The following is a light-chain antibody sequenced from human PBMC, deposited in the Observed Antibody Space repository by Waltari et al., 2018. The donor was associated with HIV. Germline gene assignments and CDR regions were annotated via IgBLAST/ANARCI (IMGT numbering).Light chain of an antibody. Sequence: QSVLTQPPSASGTPGQRVTIACSGSNSNIGSNTVNWYKQVPGTAPKLLIYNNYERPSGVPDRFSGSKSGSSASLAISGLQSEDDGDYYCAAWDGSLLGVLFCGGTKLTVL. V-gene: IGLV1-44*01. CDR1: NSNIGSNT. CDR2: NNY. J-gene: IGLJ2*01. CDR3: AAWDGSLLGVL.